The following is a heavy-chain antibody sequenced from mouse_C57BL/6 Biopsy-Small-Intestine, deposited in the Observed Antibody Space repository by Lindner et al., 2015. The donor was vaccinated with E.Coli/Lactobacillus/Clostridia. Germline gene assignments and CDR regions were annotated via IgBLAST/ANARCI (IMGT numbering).Heavy chain of an antibody. CDR3: ARGDGDYDEFDY. J-gene: IGHJ2*01. CDR2: IDPYNGAT. CDR1: GYSFTGHN. V-gene: IGHV1S135*01. D-gene: IGHD2-13*01. Sequence: VQLQESGPELVKPGGSVKMSCKASGYSFTGHNMHWVKQSHGKSLEWIGYIDPYNGATRYNQIFKGKATLTVDTSSNTAYMQLSSLTSEDSAVYFCARGDGDYDEFDYWGQGTTLTVSS.